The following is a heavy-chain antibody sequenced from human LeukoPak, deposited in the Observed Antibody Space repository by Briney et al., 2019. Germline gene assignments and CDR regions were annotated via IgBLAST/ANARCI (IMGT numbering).Heavy chain of an antibody. V-gene: IGHV3-7*01. CDR1: GFTFGTSW. CDR3: ARTVVEVRAASDVFDI. D-gene: IGHD2-2*01. Sequence: GGSLRLSCAASGFTFGTSWMSWVRQAPGKGLEWLANIYVDGIEKYYVDSVKGRFTIFRDNAKNSLYLQMDSLRVEDTAVYYCARTVVEVRAASDVFDIWGQGTMVTVSS. CDR2: IYVDGIEK. J-gene: IGHJ3*02.